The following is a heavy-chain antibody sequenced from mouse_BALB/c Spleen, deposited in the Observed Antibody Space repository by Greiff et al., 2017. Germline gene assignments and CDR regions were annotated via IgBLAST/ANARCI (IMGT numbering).Heavy chain of an antibody. V-gene: IGHV6-6*02. CDR1: GFTFSNYW. Sequence: EVQVVESGGGLVQPGGSMKLSCVASGFTFSNYWMNWVRQSPEKGLEWVAEIRLKSNNYATHYAESVKGRFTISRDDSKSSVYLQMNNLRAEDTGIYYCTREGLTPFAYWGQGTLVTVSA. J-gene: IGHJ3*01. CDR3: TREGLTPFAY. CDR2: IRLKSNNYAT. D-gene: IGHD3-1*01.